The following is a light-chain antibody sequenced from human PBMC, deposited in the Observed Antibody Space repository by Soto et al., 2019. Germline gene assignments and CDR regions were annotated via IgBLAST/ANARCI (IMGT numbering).Light chain of an antibody. CDR2: GAS. Sequence: EIVLTQSPGTLSLSPGERATLSCRASQSVSSSYLAWYQQKPGQAPRLLIYGASSRAPGTPDRFSGSGSGTDFALTISRLEPEDFAVYYCQQYGSSSYTFGQGTKLEIK. CDR1: QSVSSSY. V-gene: IGKV3-20*01. J-gene: IGKJ2*01. CDR3: QQYGSSSYT.